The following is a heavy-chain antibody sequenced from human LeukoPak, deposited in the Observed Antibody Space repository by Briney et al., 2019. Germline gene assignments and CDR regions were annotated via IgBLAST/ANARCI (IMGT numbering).Heavy chain of an antibody. D-gene: IGHD3-3*01. V-gene: IGHV4-59*01. J-gene: IGHJ4*02. CDR3: AATLYDFWSAHYFDY. CDR1: GGSISSYY. Sequence: SETLSLTCTVSGGSISSYYWSWIRQPPGKLLEWIGYIYYSGSTNYNPSLKSRVTISVDTSKNQFSLKLSSVTAADTAVYYCAATLYDFWSAHYFDYWGQGTLVTVSS. CDR2: IYYSGST.